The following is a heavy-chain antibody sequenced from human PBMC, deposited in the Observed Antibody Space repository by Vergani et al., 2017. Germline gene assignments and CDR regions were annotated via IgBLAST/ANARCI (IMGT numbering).Heavy chain of an antibody. D-gene: IGHD2-2*01. J-gene: IGHJ6*03. CDR1: GGTFSSYA. CDR2: IIPIFGTA. Sequence: QVQLVQSGAEVKKPGSSVKVSCKASGGTFSSYAISWVRQAPGQGLEWMGGIIPIFGTANYAQKFQGRVTITADESTSTAYMELSSLRSEDTAVYYCARAVVVVPAAIHYYYYYMDVWGQGTAVTVS. V-gene: IGHV1-69*01. CDR3: ARAVVVVPAAIHYYYYYMDV.